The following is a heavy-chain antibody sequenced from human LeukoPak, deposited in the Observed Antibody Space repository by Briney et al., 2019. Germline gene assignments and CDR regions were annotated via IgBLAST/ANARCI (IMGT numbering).Heavy chain of an antibody. CDR1: GGSIRSYY. D-gene: IGHD5-12*01. J-gene: IGHJ4*02. CDR2: IYYSGST. V-gene: IGHV4-59*08. CDR3: ARQLYGGYESAYSLDY. Sequence: PSETLSLTCTVSGGSIRSYYWSWIRQTPGKGLEGIGYIYYSGSTNHNPSLKSPVTISLDTSNNHFSLKLSSVTAADTAVYYCARQLYGGYESAYSLDYWGKGTLVTVSS.